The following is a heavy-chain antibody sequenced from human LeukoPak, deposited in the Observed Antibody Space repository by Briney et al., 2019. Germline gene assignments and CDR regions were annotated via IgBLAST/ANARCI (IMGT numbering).Heavy chain of an antibody. CDR3: ARYHLGSYFRDPFGH. Sequence: GGSLRLSCVASGFYFGGHAMHWLRQAPGKGLEWVAYITYGSDTIFYADSVKGRFTVSRDNAKNSLYLQMDSLRAEDTAVYYCARYHLGSYFRDPFGHWGQGTLVTVSS. CDR2: ITYGSDTI. CDR1: GFYFGGHA. V-gene: IGHV3-48*04. D-gene: IGHD3-10*01. J-gene: IGHJ4*02.